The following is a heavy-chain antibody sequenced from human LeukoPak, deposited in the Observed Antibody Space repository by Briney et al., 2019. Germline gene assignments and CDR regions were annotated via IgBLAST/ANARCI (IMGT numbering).Heavy chain of an antibody. CDR2: INPNSGGT. D-gene: IGHD3-3*01. V-gene: IGHV1-2*02. CDR3: ARDQSLMGITIFGVDFDY. J-gene: IGHJ4*01. Sequence: ASVKVSCKASGYTFSDYYMHWVRQAPGQGLEWMGWINPNSGGTNYAQKFQGRVTMTRDTSISTAYMELSRLRSDDTAVYYCARDQSLMGITIFGVDFDYWGQGTLVTVSS. CDR1: GYTFSDYY.